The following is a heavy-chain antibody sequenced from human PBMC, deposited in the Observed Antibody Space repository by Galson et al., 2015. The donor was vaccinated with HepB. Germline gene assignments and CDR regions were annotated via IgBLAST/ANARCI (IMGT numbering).Heavy chain of an antibody. CDR2: ISSSNTI. Sequence: SLRLSCAASGFTFSTYSMNWVRQAPGKGLEWVSYISSSNTIYYADSVKGRFTISGDNAKNSLYLQMNSLRAEDTAVYYCASPRYFQHWGQGTLVTVSS. J-gene: IGHJ1*01. CDR1: GFTFSTYS. CDR3: ASPRYFQH. V-gene: IGHV3-48*01.